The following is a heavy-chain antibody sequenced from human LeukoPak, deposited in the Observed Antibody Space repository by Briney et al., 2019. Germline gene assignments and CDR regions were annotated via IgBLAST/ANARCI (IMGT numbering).Heavy chain of an antibody. CDR2: IYYSGST. CDR1: GGSFSSYY. D-gene: IGHD3-22*01. CDR3: ARLYDSSGPAFDI. V-gene: IGHV4-59*01. J-gene: IGHJ3*02. Sequence: PSETLSLTCAVYGGSFSSYYWSWIRQPPGKGLEWIGYIYYSGSTNYNPSLKSRVTISVDTSKNQFSLKLSSVTAADTAVYYCARLYDSSGPAFDIWGQGTMVTVSS.